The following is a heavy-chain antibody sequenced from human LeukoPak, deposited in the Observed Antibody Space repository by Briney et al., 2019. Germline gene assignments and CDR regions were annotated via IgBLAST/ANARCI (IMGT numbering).Heavy chain of an antibody. V-gene: IGHV3-30*18. J-gene: IGHJ4*02. CDR3: AKSPAHDFWSGHYFDY. CDR2: ISYDGSNK. Sequence: GRSLRLSCAASGFTFSSYGMHWVRQAPGKGLEWVAVISYDGSNKYYADSVKGRFTISRDNSKNTLYLQMNSLRAEDTAVYYCAKSPAHDFWSGHYFDYWGQGTLVTVSS. CDR1: GFTFSSYG. D-gene: IGHD3-3*01.